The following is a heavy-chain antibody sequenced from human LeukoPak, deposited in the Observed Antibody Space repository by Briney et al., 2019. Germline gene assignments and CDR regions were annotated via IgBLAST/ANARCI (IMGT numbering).Heavy chain of an antibody. D-gene: IGHD2-2*02. CDR2: MKPDGSEK. CDR3: ARDPRQSHLVYTTGAY. J-gene: IGHJ4*02. CDR1: GFTFSSYW. Sequence: PGGSLRLSCAVSGFTFSSYWMSWVRQAPGKGLEWVANMKPDGSEKYYVDSVKGRFTISRDSSKNSLYLQMNSLRVEDTAVYYCARDPRQSHLVYTTGAYWGQGTPVTVSS. V-gene: IGHV3-7*01.